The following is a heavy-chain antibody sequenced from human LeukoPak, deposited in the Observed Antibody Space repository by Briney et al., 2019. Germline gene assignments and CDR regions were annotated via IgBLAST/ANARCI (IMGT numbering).Heavy chain of an antibody. D-gene: IGHD2-15*01. CDR3: ATDKGWYALQM. J-gene: IGHJ3*02. V-gene: IGHV3-9*01. CDR2: VNKDSTTI. CDR1: GFSFSTYS. Sequence: GGSLRLSCAASGFSFSTYSMNWVRQAPGKGLEWVAGVNKDSTTIGYADSVKGRFTISRDNAKDALYLQMNSLRPEDTALYYCATDKGWYALQMWGQGTMVTVSS.